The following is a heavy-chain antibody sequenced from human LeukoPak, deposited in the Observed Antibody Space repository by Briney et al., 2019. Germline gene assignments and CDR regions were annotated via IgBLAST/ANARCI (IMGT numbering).Heavy chain of an antibody. J-gene: IGHJ4*02. D-gene: IGHD3-22*01. CDR2: IYSDSSA. CDR1: GVTVNYNF. V-gene: IGHV3-53*01. CDR3: ARAPRPFDNSDYYFDY. Sequence: GGSLRLSCAASGVTVNYNFMSWVRQAPGKGLEWVSVIYSDSSADYADSVKGRFTISRDDAQNTLYLQMNSLRAGDTAVYYCARAPRPFDNSDYYFDYWGQGSLVTISS.